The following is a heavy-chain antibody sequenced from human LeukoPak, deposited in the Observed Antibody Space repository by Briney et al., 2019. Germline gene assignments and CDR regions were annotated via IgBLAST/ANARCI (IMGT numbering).Heavy chain of an antibody. D-gene: IGHD6-13*01. CDR1: GFTFSSYD. Sequence: GGSLRLSCAASGFTFSSYDMSWVGQAQGKGLEWGSAISGSGGRTYYADSVKGRFTISRDNSKNTLYLQINSLRAEDTAVYYCAKDSSSWYESDYWGQGTLVTVSS. V-gene: IGHV3-23*01. CDR3: AKDSSSWYESDY. J-gene: IGHJ4*02. CDR2: ISGSGGRT.